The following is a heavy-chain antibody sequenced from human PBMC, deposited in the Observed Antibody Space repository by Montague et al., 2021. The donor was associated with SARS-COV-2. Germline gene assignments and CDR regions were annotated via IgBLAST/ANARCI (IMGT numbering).Heavy chain of an antibody. J-gene: IGHJ4*02. Sequence: SLRLSCAASGLTFSSYAMHWVRQAPGKGLEWVAVISYDGSNKYYADSVKGRFTISRDDSKNTLYLQMNSLRAEDTAVYYCASELADYGDFDYWGQGTLVTVSS. CDR1: GLTFSSYA. CDR3: ASELADYGDFDY. CDR2: ISYDGSNK. D-gene: IGHD4-17*01. V-gene: IGHV3-30-3*01.